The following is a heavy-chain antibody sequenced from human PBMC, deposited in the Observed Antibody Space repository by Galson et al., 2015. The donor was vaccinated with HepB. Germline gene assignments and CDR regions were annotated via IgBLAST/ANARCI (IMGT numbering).Heavy chain of an antibody. CDR1: GYTFTSYY. V-gene: IGHV1-46*01. Sequence: SVKVSCKASGYTFTSYYMHWVRQAPGQGLEWMGIINPSGGSTSYAQKFQGRVTMTRDTSTSTVYMELSSLRSEDTAVCYCASSTYYYDSIGYYPFDSWGQGTLVTVSS. CDR3: ASSTYYYDSIGYYPFDS. J-gene: IGHJ4*02. CDR2: INPSGGST. D-gene: IGHD3-22*01.